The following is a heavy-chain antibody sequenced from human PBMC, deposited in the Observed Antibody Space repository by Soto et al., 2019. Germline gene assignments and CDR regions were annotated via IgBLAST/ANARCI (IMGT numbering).Heavy chain of an antibody. CDR3: ARDREAGYNFYYGMDV. CDR1: GGSFSGYY. V-gene: IGHV4-34*01. Sequence: SDTLSLTCAVYGGSFSGYYWSWIRQPPGKGLEWIGRINPSASTNYNPSLKSRVTLSVDTSNNQVSLRLASVTAADTAIYYCARDREAGYNFYYGMDVWGQGTTVTVS. D-gene: IGHD6-19*01. CDR2: INPSAST. J-gene: IGHJ6*02.